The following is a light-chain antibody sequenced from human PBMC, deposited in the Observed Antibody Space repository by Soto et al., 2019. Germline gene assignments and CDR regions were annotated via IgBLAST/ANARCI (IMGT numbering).Light chain of an antibody. V-gene: IGLV1-40*01. J-gene: IGLJ2*01. CDR1: SSNIGAGYD. CDR2: GNS. CDR3: QSYYSSLPGQLV. Sequence: QSVLTQPPSVSGAPGQRVTISCTGSSSNIGAGYDVHWYQQLPGTAPKLLIYGNSNRPSGVPDRFSGSKSGTSASLAITGLQAEDEADYYFQSYYSSLPGQLVFGGGTKLTVL.